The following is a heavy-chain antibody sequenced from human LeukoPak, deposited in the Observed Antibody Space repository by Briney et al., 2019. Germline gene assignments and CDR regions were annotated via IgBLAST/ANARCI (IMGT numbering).Heavy chain of an antibody. CDR2: ISAYNGNT. D-gene: IGHD2-21*02. Sequence: GASVKVSCKASGYTFTSYGISWVRQAPGQGLEWMGWISAYNGNTNYAQKLQGRVTMTTDTSTSTAYMELRSLRSDDTAVYYCARDFHRGDYGRYWFDPWGQGTLVTVSS. V-gene: IGHV1-18*01. J-gene: IGHJ5*02. CDR1: GYTFTSYG. CDR3: ARDFHRGDYGRYWFDP.